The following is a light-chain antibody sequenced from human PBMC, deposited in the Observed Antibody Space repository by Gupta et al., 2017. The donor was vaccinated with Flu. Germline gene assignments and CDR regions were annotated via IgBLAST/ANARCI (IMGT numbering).Light chain of an antibody. J-gene: IGKJ2*01. CDR1: QSISSY. CDR2: AAS. CDR3: QQSDYIPYT. Sequence: PSSLSASVGDRVTITCRASQSISSYLNWYQQKPGKAPKVLIYAASNLQSGVPSRFSGGGSGTDFTLTISRLQPEDFATYYCQQSDYIPYTFGQGTKLEIK. V-gene: IGKV1-39*01.